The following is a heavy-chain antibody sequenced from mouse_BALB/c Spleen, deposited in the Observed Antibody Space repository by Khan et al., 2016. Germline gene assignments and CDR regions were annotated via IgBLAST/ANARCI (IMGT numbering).Heavy chain of an antibody. CDR1: GYSITSDYA. Sequence: EVQLQESGPGLVKPSQSLSLTCTVTGYSITSDYAWNWIRQFPGNKLEWMGYISYSGSTSYNPSLKSRISITRDTSKNQFFLQLNSVTTEDTATYDCARGGGNYRGFAYWGQGTLVTVSA. CDR2: ISYSGST. J-gene: IGHJ3*01. D-gene: IGHD2-1*01. V-gene: IGHV3-2*02. CDR3: ARGGGNYRGFAY.